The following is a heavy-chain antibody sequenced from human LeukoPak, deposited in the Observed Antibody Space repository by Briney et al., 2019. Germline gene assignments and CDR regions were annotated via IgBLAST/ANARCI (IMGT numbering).Heavy chain of an antibody. CDR3: ARASQGVPAAYYVDV. CDR2: IYHSGTT. V-gene: IGHV4-30-2*01. D-gene: IGHD2-2*01. Sequence: SETLSLTCTVSRGSLSRGGYYWAWIRQPPGKGLEWLGYIYHSGTTYYNPSLKCRFTMSVDRSKNQFSLKLSSVTAADTAVYFCARASQGVPAAYYVDVWGKGTTVTVSS. J-gene: IGHJ6*03. CDR1: RGSLSRGGYY.